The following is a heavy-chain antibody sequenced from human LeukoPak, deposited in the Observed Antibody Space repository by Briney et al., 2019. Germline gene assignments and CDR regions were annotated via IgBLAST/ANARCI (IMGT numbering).Heavy chain of an antibody. CDR2: TYYRSKWYN. D-gene: IGHD2-15*01. CDR1: GDSVSSNSAA. V-gene: IGHV6-1*01. CDR3: ARGSYCSGGSCYSEGFDY. J-gene: IGHJ4*02. Sequence: SQTPSLTCAISGDSVSSNSAAWNWIRQSPSRGLEWLGRTYYRSKWYNDYAVSVKSRITINPDTSKNQFSLQLNSVTPEDTAVYYCARGSYCSGGSCYSEGFDYWGQGTLVTVSS.